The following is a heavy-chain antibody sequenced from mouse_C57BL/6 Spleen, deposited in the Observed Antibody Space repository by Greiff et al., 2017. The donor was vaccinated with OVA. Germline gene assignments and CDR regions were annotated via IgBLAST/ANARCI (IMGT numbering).Heavy chain of an antibody. CDR1: GYTFTSYW. D-gene: IGHD2-5*01. CDR2: IHPNSGST. V-gene: IGHV1-64*01. CDR3: ARSKVYSNYLAWFAY. Sequence: QVQLQQPGAELVKPGASVKLSCKASGYTFTSYWMHWVKQRPGQGLEWIGMIHPNSGSTNYNEKFKSKATLTVDKSSSTAYMQLSSLTSEDSAVYYCARSKVYSNYLAWFAYWGQGTLVTVSA. J-gene: IGHJ3*01.